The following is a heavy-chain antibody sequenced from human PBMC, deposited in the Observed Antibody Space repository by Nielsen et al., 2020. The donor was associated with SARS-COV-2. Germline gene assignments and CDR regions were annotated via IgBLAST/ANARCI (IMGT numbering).Heavy chain of an antibody. CDR2: IYYSGST. CDR3: AREVPAAHIFDY. V-gene: IGHV4-31*03. CDR1: GGSISSGGHY. Sequence: LRLSCPVSGGSISSGGHYWSWIRQHPGKGLEWIGYIYYSGSTYYNPSLKSRVTISVDTSKNQFSLKLSSVTAADTAVYYCAREVPAAHIFDYWGQGTLVTVSS. J-gene: IGHJ4*02. D-gene: IGHD2-2*01.